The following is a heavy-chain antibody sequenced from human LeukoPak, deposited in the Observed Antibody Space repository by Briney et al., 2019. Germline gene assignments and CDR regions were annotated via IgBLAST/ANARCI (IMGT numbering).Heavy chain of an antibody. J-gene: IGHJ4*02. Sequence: SVKVSCKASGGTFSSYAISWVRQAPGQGLEWMGGIIPIFGTTNYAHKFQGRVTITTDESTSTAYMELSSLRSEDTAVYYCARSPRDIAARLNPFDYWGQGTLVTVSS. CDR3: ARSPRDIAARLNPFDY. CDR2: IIPIFGTT. D-gene: IGHD6-6*01. V-gene: IGHV1-69*05. CDR1: GGTFSSYA.